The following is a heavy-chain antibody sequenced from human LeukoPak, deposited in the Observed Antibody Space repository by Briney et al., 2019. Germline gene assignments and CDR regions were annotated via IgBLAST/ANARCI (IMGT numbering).Heavy chain of an antibody. CDR1: GFTFADFT. Sequence: PGGSLRLSCTASGFTFADFTVSWFRQSPGQGLEWVGFIRSNVYGGTTEHAASVEARFTISRDDSNSIAYLQMNSLKTEDTAVYHCTRDRGAYNLYDYWGQGTLVTVSS. V-gene: IGHV3-49*03. CDR3: TRDRGAYNLYDY. CDR2: IRSNVYGGTT. D-gene: IGHD1-1*01. J-gene: IGHJ4*02.